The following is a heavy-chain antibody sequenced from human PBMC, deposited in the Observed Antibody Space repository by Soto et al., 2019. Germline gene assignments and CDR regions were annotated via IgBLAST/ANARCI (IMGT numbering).Heavy chain of an antibody. D-gene: IGHD2-15*01. CDR2: INHSGST. V-gene: IGHV4-34*01. Sequence: SETLSLTCAVYGGSCRGYYGSWIRQPPGKGLEWIGEINHSGSTNYNPSLKSRVTISVDTSKNQFSLKLSSVTAADTAVYYCARGRGCSGGSCYSWTDYWGQGTLVTVSS. CDR1: GGSCRGYY. J-gene: IGHJ4*02. CDR3: ARGRGCSGGSCYSWTDY.